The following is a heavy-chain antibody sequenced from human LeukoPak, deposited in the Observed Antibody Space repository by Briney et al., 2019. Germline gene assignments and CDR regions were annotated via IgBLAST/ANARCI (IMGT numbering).Heavy chain of an antibody. CDR3: ATLGGVGGETSFDY. Sequence: SETLSLTCTVSGGSISSYYWSWIRQPPGKGLEWIGYIYHSGSTYYNPSLKSRVTITVDRSKDQYSLKLRSVTAADTAVYYCATLGGVGGETSFDYWGQGTLVTVSS. CDR2: IYHSGST. V-gene: IGHV4-59*04. J-gene: IGHJ4*02. CDR1: GGSISSYY. D-gene: IGHD3-16*01.